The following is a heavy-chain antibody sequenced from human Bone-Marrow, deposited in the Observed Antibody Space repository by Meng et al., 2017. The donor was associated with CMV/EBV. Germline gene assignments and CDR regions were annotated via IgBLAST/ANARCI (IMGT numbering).Heavy chain of an antibody. CDR1: GYTFTAHY. CDR3: ARGGWERVEAFDI. D-gene: IGHD1-26*01. V-gene: IGHV1-2*02. CDR2: INPNSGGT. Sequence: ASVKVSCKASGYTFTAHYFHWVRQAPGQGLEWMGWINPNSGGTNYAQKFQGRVTMTRDTSISTAYMELSRLRFDNTAVYYCARGGWERVEAFDIWGQGTMVTVSS. J-gene: IGHJ3*02.